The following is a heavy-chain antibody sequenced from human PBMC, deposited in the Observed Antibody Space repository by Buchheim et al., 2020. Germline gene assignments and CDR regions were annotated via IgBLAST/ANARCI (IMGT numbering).Heavy chain of an antibody. V-gene: IGHV4-39*07. CDR2: IYSGGST. CDR3: ARGSYQTGWRGFSYYSMDV. J-gene: IGHJ6*02. D-gene: IGHD6-19*01. Sequence: HLQGSGPGLVRPSETLSLTCTVSGASINSGGYYWDWVRQPPGKGLEWVGHIYSGGSTYFNPSLKSRVTISFDASNNLFSLMLTSVTAADTGTYYCARGSYQTGWRGFSYYSMDVWGQGT. CDR1: GASINSGGYY.